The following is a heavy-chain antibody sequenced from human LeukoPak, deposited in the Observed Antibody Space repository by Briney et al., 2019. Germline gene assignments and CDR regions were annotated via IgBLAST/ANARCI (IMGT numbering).Heavy chain of an antibody. V-gene: IGHV4-30-4*08. J-gene: IGHJ5*02. D-gene: IGHD1/OR15-1a*01. CDR3: ARVAVMTGTKRFNWFDP. Sequence: SETLSLTCTVSGGSISSGDYYWSWIRQPPGKGLEWIGYIYYSGSTYYNPSLKSRVTISVDTSKNQFSLKLSSVTAADTAVYYCARVAVMTGTKRFNWFDPWGQGTLVTVSS. CDR2: IYYSGST. CDR1: GGSISSGDYY.